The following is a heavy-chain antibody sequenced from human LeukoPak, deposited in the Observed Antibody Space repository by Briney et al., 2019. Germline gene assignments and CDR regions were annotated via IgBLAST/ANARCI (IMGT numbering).Heavy chain of an antibody. J-gene: IGHJ6*02. D-gene: IGHD5-18*01. CDR3: ARVFPSYFHYGMDV. CDR1: GFTFSSYE. CDR2: ISSSGSTI. V-gene: IGHV3-48*03. Sequence: PGGALRLSCAASGFTFSSYEMNWVRQAPGRGVEWVSYISSSGSTIYYADSVKGRFTIYRDNAKNSLYLQMNSLRAEDTAVYYCARVFPSYFHYGMDVWGQGTTVTVSS.